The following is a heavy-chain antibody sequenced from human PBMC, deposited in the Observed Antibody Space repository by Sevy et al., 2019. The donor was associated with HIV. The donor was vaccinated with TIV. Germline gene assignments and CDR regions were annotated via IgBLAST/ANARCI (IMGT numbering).Heavy chain of an antibody. J-gene: IGHJ4*02. CDR2: IYSGGST. CDR3: ARVLFGGWGRLRHFDY. CDR1: GFTVSSNY. Sequence: GGSLRLSCAASGFTVSSNYMSWVRQAPGKGLEWVSVIYSGGSTYYADSVKVRFTISRDNSKNTLYLQMNSLRAEDTAVYYCARVLFGGWGRLRHFDYWGQGTLVTVSS. V-gene: IGHV3-53*01. D-gene: IGHD3-10*02.